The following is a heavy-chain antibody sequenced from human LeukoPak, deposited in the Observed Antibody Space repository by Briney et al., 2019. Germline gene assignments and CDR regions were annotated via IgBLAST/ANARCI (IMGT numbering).Heavy chain of an antibody. V-gene: IGHV4-4*07. CDR3: ARPQSGLGWFDP. CDR1: GGSINTYY. Sequence: SETLSLTCTVSGGSINTYYWSWIRQPAGKGLEWIGRIYSTGITTYNPSLKGRVTMSVDTSKNQFSLKLSSVTAANTAVYYCARPQSGLGWFDPWGQGILVTVSS. J-gene: IGHJ5*02. CDR2: IYSTGIT.